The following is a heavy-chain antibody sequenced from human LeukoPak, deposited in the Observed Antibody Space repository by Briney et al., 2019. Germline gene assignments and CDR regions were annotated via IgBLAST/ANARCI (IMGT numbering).Heavy chain of an antibody. CDR2: INPSKSNT. Sequence: ASVKVSCKASNFTFTTYGFTWVRQAPGQGLEWMGWINPSKSNTNYAQKVQGRVTMTADTSTNTAYMELRSLRSDDTAVYYCARGSWGQPSFDIWGQGTMVIVSS. V-gene: IGHV1-18*01. CDR3: ARGSWGQPSFDI. J-gene: IGHJ3*02. D-gene: IGHD3-16*01. CDR1: NFTFTTYG.